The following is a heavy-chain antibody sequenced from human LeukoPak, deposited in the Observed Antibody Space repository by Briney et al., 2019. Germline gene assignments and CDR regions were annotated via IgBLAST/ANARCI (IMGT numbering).Heavy chain of an antibody. D-gene: IGHD1-7*01. Sequence: GASVKVSCKASGYTFTGYYIFWVRQAPGQGLEWIGWINPNSGDTNYAQKFQGWVTMTRDTSISTAYMELSRLRSDDTAIYYCARAGGGTRPLGSWGQGTLVTVSS. CDR1: GYTFTGYY. CDR3: ARAGGGTRPLGS. CDR2: INPNSGDT. J-gene: IGHJ5*02. V-gene: IGHV1-2*04.